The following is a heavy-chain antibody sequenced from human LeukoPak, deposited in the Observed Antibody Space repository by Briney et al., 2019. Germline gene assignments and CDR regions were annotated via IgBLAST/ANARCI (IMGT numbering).Heavy chain of an antibody. CDR2: IYYSGST. CDR1: GGSISSYY. J-gene: IGHJ4*02. Sequence: SETLSLTCTVSGGSISSYYWSWVRQPPGKGLEWVGYIYYSGSTNYNPSLKSRVTISVDTSKNQFSLKLSSVTAEDTAVYYCARVLRYSSSSGYWGQGTLVTVSS. V-gene: IGHV4-59*12. D-gene: IGHD6-6*01. CDR3: ARVLRYSSSSGY.